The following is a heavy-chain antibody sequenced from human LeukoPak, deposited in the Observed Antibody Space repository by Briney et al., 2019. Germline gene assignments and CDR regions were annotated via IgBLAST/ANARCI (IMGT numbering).Heavy chain of an antibody. J-gene: IGHJ4*02. CDR3: ARDQGGLYYFDH. Sequence: GGSLRLSCAASGFTFSTYSMNWVRQAPGRGLEWVSYISSGSSTIFYADSVKGRFTISRDNAQNSLYLQMNSLRDEDTAVYYCARDQGGLYYFDHWGQGTLVTVSS. D-gene: IGHD3-16*01. CDR1: GFTFSTYS. V-gene: IGHV3-48*02. CDR2: ISSGSSTI.